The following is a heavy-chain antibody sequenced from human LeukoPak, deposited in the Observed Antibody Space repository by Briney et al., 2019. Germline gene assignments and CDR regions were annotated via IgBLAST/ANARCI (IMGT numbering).Heavy chain of an antibody. D-gene: IGHD6-13*01. CDR2: IYPGDSDT. V-gene: IGHV5-51*01. J-gene: IGHJ5*02. CDR3: ASHARPTLNHSSSWLPRYNWFDP. CDR1: GYSFTSYW. Sequence: GESLKISCKGSGYSFTSYWIGWVRQMPGKGLEWMGIIYPGDSDTRYSPSFQGQVTISADKSISTAYLQWSSLKASDTAMYYCASHARPTLNHSSSWLPRYNWFDPWGQGTLVTVSS.